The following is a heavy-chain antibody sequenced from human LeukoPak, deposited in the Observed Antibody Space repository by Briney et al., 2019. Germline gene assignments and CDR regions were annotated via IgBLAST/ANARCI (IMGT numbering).Heavy chain of an antibody. V-gene: IGHV1-69*05. D-gene: IGHD6-6*01. CDR3: ARDRSNSSPDCFDI. CDR1: GGTFSSYV. Sequence: SVKVSCKASGGTFSSYVINWVRQAPGQGLEWRGGIMPIFGTANNAQKFQGRVTITTDESTSTVYMELSSLTSEDTAVYYCARDRSNSSPDCFDIWGQGTLVTVSS. J-gene: IGHJ3*02. CDR2: IMPIFGTA.